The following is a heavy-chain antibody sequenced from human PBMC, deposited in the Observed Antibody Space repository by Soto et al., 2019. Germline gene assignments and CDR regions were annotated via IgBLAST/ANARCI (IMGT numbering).Heavy chain of an antibody. CDR1: GFTFSGHA. CDR2: IGGSGRAI. V-gene: IGHV3-48*03. CDR3: ARDLTGYAMDV. J-gene: IGHJ6*02. D-gene: IGHD2-2*01. Sequence: EVQLVKSGGGLVQPGGSLRLSCTASGFTFSGHAMNWVRQAPGKGLEWLTYIGGSGRAIYYADSVKGRFTISRDNAKSSLNLQMNSLGAEDTAVYYCARDLTGYAMDVWGQGTTVTVSS.